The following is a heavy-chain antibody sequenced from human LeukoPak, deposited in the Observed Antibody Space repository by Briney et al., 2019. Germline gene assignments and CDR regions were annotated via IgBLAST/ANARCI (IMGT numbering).Heavy chain of an antibody. Sequence: SETLSLTCTVSGGSISSYYWSWIRQPAGKGLEWIGRIYTSGSTNSNPSLKSRVTMSLDTSKNQFSLNLSSVTATDTAVYYCARSSSGYLLFDYWGQGTLVTVSS. CDR1: GGSISSYY. D-gene: IGHD3-22*01. CDR3: ARSSSGYLLFDY. J-gene: IGHJ4*02. V-gene: IGHV4-4*07. CDR2: IYTSGST.